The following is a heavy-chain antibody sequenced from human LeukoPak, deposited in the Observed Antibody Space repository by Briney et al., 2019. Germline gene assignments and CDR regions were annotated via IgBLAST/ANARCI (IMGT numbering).Heavy chain of an antibody. Sequence: GGSLRLSCAVSGFTFSSFAMCCVLQAPGKGLEWVSGILSSGGSTYYADSVKGRFTISRDNAKNTLYLQMSSLRAEDTAVYYCARKASNFDYWGQGTLVTVSS. V-gene: IGHV3-23*01. CDR2: ILSSGGST. CDR1: GFTFSSFA. CDR3: ARKASNFDY. J-gene: IGHJ4*02.